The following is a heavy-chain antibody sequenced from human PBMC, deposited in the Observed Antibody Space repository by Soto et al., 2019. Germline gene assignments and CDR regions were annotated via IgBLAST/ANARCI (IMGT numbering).Heavy chain of an antibody. CDR3: ARVSSGWYLGTDYYYYGMDV. CDR2: TYYRSKWYN. CDR1: GDSVSSNSSA. D-gene: IGHD6-19*01. J-gene: IGHJ6*02. V-gene: IGHV6-1*01. Sequence: PSQTLSLTCASSGDSVSSNSSAWNWIRQSPSRGLEWLGRTYYRSKWYNDYAVSVKSRITLNPDTSKNRFSLQLNSVTPEDTAVYYCARVSSGWYLGTDYYYYGMDVWGQATKVTVYS.